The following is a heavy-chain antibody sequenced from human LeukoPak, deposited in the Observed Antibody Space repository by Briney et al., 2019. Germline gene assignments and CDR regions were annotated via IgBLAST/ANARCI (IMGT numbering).Heavy chain of an antibody. CDR1: GFIFSSYT. Sequence: PGGSLRLSCEASGFIFSSYTMHWVRQAPGKGLEWVAFISYDGSNKYYADSVKGRFTISRDNSKNTLYLQMNSLRAGDTAMYYCAKDKASSGWYGMDVWGQGTTVTVSS. J-gene: IGHJ6*02. CDR3: AKDKASSGWYGMDV. V-gene: IGHV3-30-3*01. CDR2: ISYDGSNK. D-gene: IGHD6-19*01.